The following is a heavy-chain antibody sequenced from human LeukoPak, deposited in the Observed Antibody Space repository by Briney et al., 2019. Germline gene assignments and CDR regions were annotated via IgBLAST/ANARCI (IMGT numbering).Heavy chain of an antibody. Sequence: GGSLRLSCSASGFTFSSYAMHWVRQAPGKGLEYVSAISSNGGSTYYADSVKGRFTISRDNSKNTLYLQMSSLRAEDTAVYYCARDLGIAAAGTRVEVYWGQGTLVTVSS. CDR3: ARDLGIAAAGTRVEVY. V-gene: IGHV3-64D*06. CDR1: GFTFSSYA. CDR2: ISSNGGST. J-gene: IGHJ4*02. D-gene: IGHD6-13*01.